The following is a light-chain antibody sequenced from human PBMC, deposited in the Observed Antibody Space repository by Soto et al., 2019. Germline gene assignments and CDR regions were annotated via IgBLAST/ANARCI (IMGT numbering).Light chain of an antibody. V-gene: IGKV3-15*01. CDR1: QSLGSN. Sequence: EIVMTQSPATLSVSPGERATLSCRASQSLGSNLGWYQQKPGQAPRLLIYGASTRATGIPARFSGSGSGTEFTLTISSLQSEDFAFYYCQQYNNWAISFGQGTRLEIE. J-gene: IGKJ5*01. CDR2: GAS. CDR3: QQYNNWAIS.